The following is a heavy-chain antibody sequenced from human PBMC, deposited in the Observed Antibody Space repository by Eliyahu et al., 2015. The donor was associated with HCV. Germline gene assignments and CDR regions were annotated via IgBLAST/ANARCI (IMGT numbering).Heavy chain of an antibody. V-gene: IGHV3-15*01. CDR3: ATVMSVDDCVFDS. D-gene: IGHD2-21*02. Sequence: EVQLVESGGGLVKPGGSLRLSCVVSGINFNYAWMTWVRQAPGKGLEWVGRIKSKPGGETRDYAAPVKGRFTVSRDDPKNTVYLQLNSLKTEDTAVYFCATVMSVDDCVFDSWGQGTLVIVSS. CDR2: IKSKPGGETR. CDR1: GINFNYAW. J-gene: IGHJ4*02.